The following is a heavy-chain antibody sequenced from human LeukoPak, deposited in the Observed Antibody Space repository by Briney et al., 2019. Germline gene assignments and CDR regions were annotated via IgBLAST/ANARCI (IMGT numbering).Heavy chain of an antibody. D-gene: IGHD4-11*01. CDR2: INPSGGST. J-gene: IGHJ4*02. V-gene: IGHV1-46*01. Sequence: ASVKVSCKASGYTFTSYYMHWVRQAPGQGLEWMGIINPSGGSTSYAQKFQGRVTMTRDMSTSTVYMELSSLRAEDTAVYYCARDLQDEYYFDYWGQGTLVTVSS. CDR3: ARDLQDEYYFDY. CDR1: GYTFTSYY.